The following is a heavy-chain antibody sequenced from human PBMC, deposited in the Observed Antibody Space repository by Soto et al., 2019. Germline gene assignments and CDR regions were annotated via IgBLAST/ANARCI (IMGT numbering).Heavy chain of an antibody. CDR3: AKGGRQWLVTSDFNY. J-gene: IGHJ4*02. V-gene: IGHV3-30*18. CDR1: GFTFNSYG. CDR2: ISYDGSDK. Sequence: GGSLRLSCAASGFTFNSYGMHWVRQAPGKGLEWVAVISYDGSDKYYADSVKGRFTISRDNSKNTVSLEMTSLRAEDTAVYYCAKGGRQWLVTSDFNYWGQGALVTVSS. D-gene: IGHD6-19*01.